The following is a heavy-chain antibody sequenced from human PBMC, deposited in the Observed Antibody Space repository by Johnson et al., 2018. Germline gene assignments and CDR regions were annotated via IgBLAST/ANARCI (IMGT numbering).Heavy chain of an antibody. J-gene: IGHJ3*02. V-gene: IGHV1-46*01. CDR1: GYTFTNYY. CDR3: ARKAYGNKAFDI. D-gene: IGHD4-17*01. Sequence: QVQLVQSGAEVEKPGASVNVSCEASGYTFTNYYIFWVRQAPGQGLEWMGIINPSGGASTYAQKFQGRLTMTRDTSTGTVYMELSSLRSEDTAVYYCARKAYGNKAFDIWGQGTMVTVSS. CDR2: INPSGGAS.